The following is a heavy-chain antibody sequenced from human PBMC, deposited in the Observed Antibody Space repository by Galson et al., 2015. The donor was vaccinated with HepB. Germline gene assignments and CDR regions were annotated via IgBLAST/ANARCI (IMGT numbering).Heavy chain of an antibody. CDR3: ATSRDYYHGMDV. V-gene: IGHV1-24*01. Sequence: SVKVSCKVSGYTLTELSMHWVRQAPGKGLEWMGGFDPEDGETIYAQKFQGRVTMTEDTSTDTAYMELSSLRSEDTAVYYCATSRDYYHGMDVWGQGTTVTVSS. CDR2: FDPEDGET. CDR1: GYTLTELS. D-gene: IGHD2/OR15-2a*01. J-gene: IGHJ6*02.